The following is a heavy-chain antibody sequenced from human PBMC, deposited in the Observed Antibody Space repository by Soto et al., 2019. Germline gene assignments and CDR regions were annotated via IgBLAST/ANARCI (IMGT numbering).Heavy chain of an antibody. CDR2: IYFSGTT. D-gene: IGHD3-3*01. V-gene: IGHV4-31*03. CDR1: GGSMSGGGNY. J-gene: IGHJ6*02. CDR3: VRVGPLVLEWLQISQGGYGMDV. Sequence: SETLSLTCTFSGGSMSGGGNYWGWVRQHPGKPLEWIGHIYFSGTTFYNPSLKSRVNISIDTSKRHFSLYLTSVTAADTAVYYCVRVGPLVLEWLQISQGGYGMDVWGQGTAVTVSS.